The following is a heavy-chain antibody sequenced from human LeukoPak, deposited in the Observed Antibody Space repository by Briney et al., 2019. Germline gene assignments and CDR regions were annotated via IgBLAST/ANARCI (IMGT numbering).Heavy chain of an antibody. CDR1: GFTFSSYA. CDR2: VSGSGLSI. J-gene: IGHJ6*02. D-gene: IGHD1-26*01. V-gene: IGHV3-23*01. Sequence: PGGSLRLSCAASGFTFSSYAMSWVRQAPGKGLEWVSSVSGSGLSIYYADSVKGRFTISRDNSKNTLYLQMNSLTADDTAVYYCAKRKVRPTNYYYGVDVWGQGTTVTVSS. CDR3: AKRKVRPTNYYYGVDV.